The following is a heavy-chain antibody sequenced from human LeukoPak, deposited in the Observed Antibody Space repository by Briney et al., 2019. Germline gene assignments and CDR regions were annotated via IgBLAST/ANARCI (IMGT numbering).Heavy chain of an antibody. CDR2: INNSGDDK. Sequence: PGGSLRLSCAASGYTFGCCSMNWVRQAPGKGLEWLSSINNSGDDKYHADSVQGRFTISRDNAKNSLYLQMNSLRADDTALYYCARVLDGIQVLDSWSQGTQVTVSS. CDR3: ARVLDGIQVLDS. D-gene: IGHD1-1*01. V-gene: IGHV3-21*01. CDR1: GYTFGCCS. J-gene: IGHJ5*01.